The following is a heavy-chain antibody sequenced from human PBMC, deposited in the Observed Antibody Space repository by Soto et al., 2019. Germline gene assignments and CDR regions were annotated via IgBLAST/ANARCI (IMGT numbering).Heavy chain of an antibody. D-gene: IGHD2-15*01. J-gene: IGHJ3*02. V-gene: IGHV3-23*01. CDR3: ARAYSDAFDI. Sequence: EVQLLESGGGLVQPGGSLRLSCAASGFTFSSYDMSWVRQAPGKGLEWVSAISGSSGGTFYADSVKGRFTISRDNAKNSLYLQMNSLRAEDTAVYYCARAYSDAFDIWGQGTMVTVSS. CDR1: GFTFSSYD. CDR2: ISGSSGGT.